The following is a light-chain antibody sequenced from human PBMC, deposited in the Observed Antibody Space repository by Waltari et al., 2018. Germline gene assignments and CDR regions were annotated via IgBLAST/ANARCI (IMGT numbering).Light chain of an antibody. Sequence: SYVVTQSPSVSVAPGETARITCGGDNIGSKSVHLYQQRPGQAPVLVISYDCDRPSGIPGRFSGCNSGNTATLTISWVEAEDEADYYCLVWHSTIDHQGVFGGGTKLTVL. CDR1: NIGSKS. CDR2: YDC. CDR3: LVWHSTIDHQGV. J-gene: IGLJ2*01. V-gene: IGLV3-21*04.